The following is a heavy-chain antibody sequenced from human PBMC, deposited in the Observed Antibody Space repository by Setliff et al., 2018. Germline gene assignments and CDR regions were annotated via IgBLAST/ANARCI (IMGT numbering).Heavy chain of an antibody. Sequence: PSETLSLTCSVAGGSMSNYSWSWVRRPPGKALEWIGYFYHSASTNYNPSLKGRVTMSAATSKKQLYLSLTSVSVADTAMYYCARSHYYASGNSHYYYMDVWGKGTAVTV. CDR3: ARSHYYASGNSHYYYMDV. D-gene: IGHD3-10*01. CDR2: FYHSAST. J-gene: IGHJ6*03. V-gene: IGHV4-4*08. CDR1: GGSMSNYS.